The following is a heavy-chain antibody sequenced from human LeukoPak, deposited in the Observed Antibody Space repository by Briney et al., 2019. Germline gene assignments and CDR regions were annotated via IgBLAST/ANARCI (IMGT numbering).Heavy chain of an antibody. D-gene: IGHD2-2*01. V-gene: IGHV1-69*13. Sequence: ASVKVSCKASGGTFSSYAISWVRQAPGQGLEWMGGIIPIFGTANYAQKFQGRVTITADESTSTAYMELSSLRSEDTAVYYCARLSRSSTSRWGWGQGTLVTVSS. CDR2: IIPIFGTA. CDR1: GGTFSSYA. CDR3: ARLSRSSTSRWG. J-gene: IGHJ4*02.